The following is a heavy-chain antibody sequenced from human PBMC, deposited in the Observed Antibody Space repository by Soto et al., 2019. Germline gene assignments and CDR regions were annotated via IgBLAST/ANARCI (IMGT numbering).Heavy chain of an antibody. V-gene: IGHV1-69*05. Sequence: QVQLVQSGAEVKKPGSSVKVSCKASGGTFSSYAISWVRQAPGQGLEWMGGIIPIFGTANYAQKFQGRVTHTXXQXTVXAYTELSSLRSEDTAVYYCARENAPRGHWEGGLDYWGQGTLVTVSS. CDR1: GGTFSSYA. CDR2: IIPIFGTA. J-gene: IGHJ4*02. CDR3: ARENAPRGHWEGGLDY. D-gene: IGHD1-1*01.